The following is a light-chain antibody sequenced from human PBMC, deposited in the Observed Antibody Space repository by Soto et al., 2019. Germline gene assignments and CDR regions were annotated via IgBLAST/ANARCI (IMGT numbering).Light chain of an antibody. CDR3: TSYAGTYSFFYV. V-gene: IGLV2-8*01. CDR1: SSDVGAYNY. CDR2: EVS. Sequence: QSVLTQPPSASGSPGQSVTISCTGTSSDVGAYNYVSWYQQLPGKAPKLIIYEVSKRPSGVPDRFSGSKSGNTASLTFSGLQAEDEADYYCTSYAGTYSFFYVFGTGTKLTVL. J-gene: IGLJ1*01.